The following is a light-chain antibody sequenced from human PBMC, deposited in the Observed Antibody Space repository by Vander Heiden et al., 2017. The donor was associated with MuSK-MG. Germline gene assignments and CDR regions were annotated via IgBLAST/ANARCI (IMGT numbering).Light chain of an antibody. V-gene: IGKV1-27*01. Sequence: DIQMTQSPSSLSASVGDRVTITCRASQGISNYLAWYQQKPEKVPKLLIYAASTLQSGVPSRFSGSGSGTDFTLTISSLQPEDVATYYCQKYNSAPPVTFGGGTKVEIK. J-gene: IGKJ4*01. CDR2: AAS. CDR3: QKYNSAPPVT. CDR1: QGISNY.